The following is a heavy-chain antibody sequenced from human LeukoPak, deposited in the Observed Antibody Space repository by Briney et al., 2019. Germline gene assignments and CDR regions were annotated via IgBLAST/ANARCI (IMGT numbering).Heavy chain of an antibody. V-gene: IGHV3-23*01. CDR3: ATAPLRGSGSYFHNPETNAFDI. D-gene: IGHD1-26*01. J-gene: IGHJ3*02. Sequence: PGGSLRLSCAASGFTFSSYAMSWVRQAPGKGLEWVSGISFSGGTTYYADSVKGRFTISRDNSKNTLYLQMNSLRAEDTAVYYCATAPLRGSGSYFHNPETNAFDIWGQGTMVTVSS. CDR2: ISFSGGTT. CDR1: GFTFSSYA.